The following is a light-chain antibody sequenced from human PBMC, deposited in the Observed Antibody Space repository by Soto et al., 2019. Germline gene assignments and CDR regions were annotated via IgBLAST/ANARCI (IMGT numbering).Light chain of an antibody. CDR2: KAS. CDR3: QHHNSYSGA. V-gene: IGKV1-5*03. Sequence: IQMTQCPSTVYISVGDGSIITCRASQTISSWLAWYQQKPGKAPKLLIYKASTLKSGVPSRFSGSGSGTELTLACSSVLPDDFATYYCQHHNSYSGAFGQGTKVDIK. CDR1: QTISSW. J-gene: IGKJ1*01.